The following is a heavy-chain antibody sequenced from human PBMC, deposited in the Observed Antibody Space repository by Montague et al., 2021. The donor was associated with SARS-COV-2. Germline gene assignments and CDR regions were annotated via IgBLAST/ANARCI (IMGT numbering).Heavy chain of an antibody. D-gene: IGHD5-24*01. CDR2: IDHTGST. J-gene: IGHJ5*02. CDR1: GYSISSSNW. V-gene: IGHV4-28*04. Sequence: SETLSLTCAVSGYSISSSNWWCCIRTPPGRGPVCFVFIDHTGSTYYNSSHKSLVTMSVDQTNNLFSLELTFVTAVYTDIYYCATSSNHNYFLDPWGQGTPVTVSS. CDR3: ATSSNHNYFLDP.